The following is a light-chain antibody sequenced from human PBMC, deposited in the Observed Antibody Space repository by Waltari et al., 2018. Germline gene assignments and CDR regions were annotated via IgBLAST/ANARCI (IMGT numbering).Light chain of an antibody. CDR1: QSISNY. J-gene: IGKJ2*03. Sequence: DIPMTQSPSTLSASVGDTITITCRASQSISNYLAWYQQKPGKATKLLIYKASSSGSGVPSRFSGSGSGTEFTLTISSLQPDDFATYYCQQYNTYSSFGQGTKLEIK. CDR3: QQYNTYSS. V-gene: IGKV1-5*03. CDR2: KAS.